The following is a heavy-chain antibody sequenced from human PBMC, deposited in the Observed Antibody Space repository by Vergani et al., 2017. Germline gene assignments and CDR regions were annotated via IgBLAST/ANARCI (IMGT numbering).Heavy chain of an antibody. Sequence: QVLLVESGGGVVLPGGSLGLSCAASGFTFSAYPLHWVRQAPGRGLEWLAVVSNDGKDKHYADSVTGRFTVSRDNPKNTLYLQMTGLRTDDTAVYYCARDWAMTSAKYYFDFWGQGTLVTVSS. J-gene: IGHJ4*02. CDR3: ARDWAMTSAKYYFDF. V-gene: IGHV3-30*04. D-gene: IGHD2-2*01. CDR2: VSNDGKDK. CDR1: GFTFSAYP.